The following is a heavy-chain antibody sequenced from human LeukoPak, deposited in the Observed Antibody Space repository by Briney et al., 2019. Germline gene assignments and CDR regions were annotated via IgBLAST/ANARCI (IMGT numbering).Heavy chain of an antibody. V-gene: IGHV1-2*02. CDR1: GYTFTGYY. CDR3: ARENWNDGSYDY. CDR2: INPKSGDT. J-gene: IGHJ4*02. Sequence: ASVKVSCKASGYTFTGYYMHWVRQAPGQGLEWMGWINPKSGDTNYAQKFQGRVTMTRDTSINTAYMELSRLRSADTAVYYCARENWNDGSYDYWGQRTLVTVSS. D-gene: IGHD1-1*01.